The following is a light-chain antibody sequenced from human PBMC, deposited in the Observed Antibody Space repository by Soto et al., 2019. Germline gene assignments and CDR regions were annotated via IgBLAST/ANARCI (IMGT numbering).Light chain of an antibody. CDR1: SSDVGGYNY. Sequence: QSALTQPASVAGSPGQATTISCTGTSSDVGGYNYVSWYQQHPGKAPKLMIYEVSNRPSGVSNRFSGSKSGNTASLTISGRQAEAEADYYCRSYTSSSTLVFGGGTKLTVL. CDR3: RSYTSSSTLV. CDR2: EVS. J-gene: IGLJ2*01. V-gene: IGLV2-14*01.